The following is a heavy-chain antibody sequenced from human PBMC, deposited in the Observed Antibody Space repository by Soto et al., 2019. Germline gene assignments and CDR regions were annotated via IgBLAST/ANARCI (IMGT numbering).Heavy chain of an antibody. J-gene: IGHJ3*02. V-gene: IGHV4-59*08. CDR3: ARHYPSPDRYYDYAGMTYHDAFDI. CDR2: IYYSGST. D-gene: IGHD3-16*01. CDR1: GGSISSYY. Sequence: SETLSLTCTVSGGSISSYYWSWIRQPPGKGLEWIGYIYYSGSTNYNPSLKSRVTISIDTSKNQFSLKLSSVTAADTAVYYCARHYPSPDRYYDYAGMTYHDAFDIWGQGTMVTVSS.